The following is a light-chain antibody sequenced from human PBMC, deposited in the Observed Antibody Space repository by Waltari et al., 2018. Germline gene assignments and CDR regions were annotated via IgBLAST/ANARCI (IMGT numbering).Light chain of an antibody. J-gene: IGKJ1*01. CDR3: QQYNKWPPT. V-gene: IGKV3-15*01. CDR2: GAS. Sequence: ETVMTQSPANMSVSPGERVTLSCRASQSISSNLSWSQRKPDQAPRLLVCGASTRAAVVPARFSSSGSGTEFTLTISILQSEDFAVYFCQQYNKWPPTFGQGTKLEIK. CDR1: QSISSN.